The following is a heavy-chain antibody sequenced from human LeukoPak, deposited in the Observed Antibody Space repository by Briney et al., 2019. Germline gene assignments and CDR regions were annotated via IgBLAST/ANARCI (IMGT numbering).Heavy chain of an antibody. Sequence: PETLSLTCAVYGGSFSGYYWSWIRQPPGKGLEWIGEINHSGSTNYNPSLKSRVTISVDTSKNQFSLKLSPVTAADTAVYYCARVYYSSSYDYWYFDLWGRGTLVTVSS. CDR3: ARVYYSSSYDYWYFDL. D-gene: IGHD6-13*01. CDR1: GGSFSGYY. J-gene: IGHJ2*01. V-gene: IGHV4-34*01. CDR2: INHSGST.